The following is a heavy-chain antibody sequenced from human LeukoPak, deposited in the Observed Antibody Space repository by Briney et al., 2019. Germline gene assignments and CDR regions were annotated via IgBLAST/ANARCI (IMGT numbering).Heavy chain of an antibody. CDR3: VKDRGTKWSFDY. J-gene: IGHJ4*02. CDR1: GFTFSSDG. CDR2: IGYDGNVK. Sequence: QSGGSLRLSCAASGFTFSSDGMHWVRQAPGKGLEWVTFIGYDGNVKYYADSVKGRFTISRDNSKNTLYLQMNSLRAEDTALYHCVKDRGTKWSFDYWGQGTLVTVSS. D-gene: IGHD2-8*01. V-gene: IGHV3-30*02.